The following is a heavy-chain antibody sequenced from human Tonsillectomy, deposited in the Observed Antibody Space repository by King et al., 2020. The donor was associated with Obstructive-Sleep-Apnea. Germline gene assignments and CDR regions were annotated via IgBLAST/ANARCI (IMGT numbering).Heavy chain of an antibody. V-gene: IGHV3-23*04. D-gene: IGHD6-19*01. CDR2: ISGSGSST. CDR3: ANRGSGRDY. Sequence: VQLVESGGGLVQPGGSLRLSCAASGFTFSSYAMSWVRQAPGKGLEWGSAISGSGSSTYYADSVKGRFSISRDNSKNTLYLQMNSLRAEDTSVYYCANRGSGRDYWGQGTLVTVSS. CDR1: GFTFSSYA. J-gene: IGHJ4*02.